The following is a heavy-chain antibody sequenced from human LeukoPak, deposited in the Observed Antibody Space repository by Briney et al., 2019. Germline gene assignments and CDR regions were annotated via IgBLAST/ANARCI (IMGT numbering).Heavy chain of an antibody. CDR2: IYYSGST. J-gene: IGHJ5*02. CDR3: ASNIVTIFGVVIGNWFDP. Sequence: SETLSLTCTVSGGSISNTSYYWGWIRQPPGKGLEWIGSIYYSGSTYYDPSLKSRVTISVNTSKNQFSLKLTSVTAAGTAVYYCASNIVTIFGVVIGNWFDPWGKGTLVTVSS. CDR1: GGSISNTSYY. D-gene: IGHD3-3*01. V-gene: IGHV4-39*01.